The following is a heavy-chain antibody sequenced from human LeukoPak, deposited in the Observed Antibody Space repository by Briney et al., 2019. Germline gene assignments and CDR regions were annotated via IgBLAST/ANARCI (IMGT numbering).Heavy chain of an antibody. Sequence: GRSLRLSCAASGFTFSSYSMNWVRQAPGKGLEWVSSISSSSSYIYYADSVKGRFTISRDNAKNSLYLQMNSLRAEDTAVYYCARDGDLRRWLQLRPPYYFDYWGQGTPVTVSS. CDR1: GFTFSSYS. V-gene: IGHV3-21*01. D-gene: IGHD5-24*01. J-gene: IGHJ4*02. CDR2: ISSSSSYI. CDR3: ARDGDLRRWLQLRPPYYFDY.